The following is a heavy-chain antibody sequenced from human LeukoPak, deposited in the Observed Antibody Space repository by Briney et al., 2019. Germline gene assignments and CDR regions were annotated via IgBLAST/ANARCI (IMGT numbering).Heavy chain of an antibody. J-gene: IGHJ5*02. CDR3: AKDARRSRSGVILDWFDP. V-gene: IGHV3-23*01. D-gene: IGHD2-15*01. CDR1: GFTFSSYA. CDR2: ISGSGGST. Sequence: GGSLRLSCAASGFTFSSYAMSWVRQAPGKGLEWVSAISGSGGSTYYADSVKGRFTISRDNSKNTLYLQMNSLRAEDTAVYYCAKDARRSRSGVILDWFDPWGQGTLVTVSS.